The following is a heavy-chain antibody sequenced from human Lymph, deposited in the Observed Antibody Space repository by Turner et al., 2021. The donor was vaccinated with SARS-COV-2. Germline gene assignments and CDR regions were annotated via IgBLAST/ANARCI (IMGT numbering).Heavy chain of an antibody. Sequence: EVQLLEAGGGLVQPGGSLRPSCAASGFTFSSYAMGWVRQAPGKGLEWVSAISGSGGSTYDADSVKGRFTIARDKSKNTLYLQRNSLRAEDTAVYYCANLYSSSAAGDPWGQGTLVTVSS. CDR3: ANLYSSSAAGDP. CDR1: GFTFSSYA. J-gene: IGHJ5*02. D-gene: IGHD6-6*01. V-gene: IGHV3-23*01. CDR2: ISGSGGST.